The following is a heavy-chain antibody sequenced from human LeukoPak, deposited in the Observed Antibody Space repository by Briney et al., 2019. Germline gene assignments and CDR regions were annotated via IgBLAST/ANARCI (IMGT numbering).Heavy chain of an antibody. V-gene: IGHV3-48*03. CDR2: ISSSGSTI. J-gene: IGHJ4*02. Sequence: PGGSLRLSCAASGFTFSSYEMTWVRQAPGKGLEWVSYISSSGSTIYYADSVKGRFTISRDNAKNSLYLQMNSLRAEDTAVHYCARGLGYCSSTSCYRLLLSYWGQGTLVTVSS. D-gene: IGHD2-2*01. CDR1: GFTFSSYE. CDR3: ARGLGYCSSTSCYRLLLSY.